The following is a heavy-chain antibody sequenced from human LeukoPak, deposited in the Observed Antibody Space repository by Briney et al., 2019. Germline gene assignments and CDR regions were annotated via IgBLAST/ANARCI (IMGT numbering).Heavy chain of an antibody. V-gene: IGHV3-7*01. Sequence: GVLRLSCAASEFTFSSYWMSWVRQAPGKGLEWVASIKQDGSEKYYVDSVKGRVTISRDNAKNSLYLQMNSLRAEDTAVYYCARVFGAGYSDYWGQGTLVTVSS. J-gene: IGHJ4*02. CDR3: ARVFGAGYSDY. CDR2: IKQDGSEK. D-gene: IGHD4/OR15-4a*01. CDR1: EFTFSSYW.